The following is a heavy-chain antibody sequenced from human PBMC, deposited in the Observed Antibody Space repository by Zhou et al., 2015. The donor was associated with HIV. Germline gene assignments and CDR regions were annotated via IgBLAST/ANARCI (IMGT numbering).Heavy chain of an antibody. Sequence: QVQLVQSGAEVKKPGSSVKVSCKASGYTFTGYYMHWVRQAPGQGLEWMGWINPNSGGTNYAQKFQGRVTMTRDTSISTAYMELSRLRSDDTAVYYCARDISDAGSGWYRGHYFDYWGQGTLVTVSS. J-gene: IGHJ4*02. CDR3: ARDISDAGSGWYRGHYFDY. CDR2: INPNSGGT. D-gene: IGHD6-19*01. V-gene: IGHV1-2*02. CDR1: GYTFTGYY.